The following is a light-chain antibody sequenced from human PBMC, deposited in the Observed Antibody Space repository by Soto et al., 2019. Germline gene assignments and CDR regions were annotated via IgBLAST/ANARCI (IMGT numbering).Light chain of an antibody. J-gene: IGLJ2*01. Sequence: QSALAQPASVSGSPGQSITISCTGTRSDIGRYNYVSWYQQHPGEAPKLLIYEVTYRPSGVSARFSGSKSGSTASLTISGLQPEDEADYYCSSYSTTTSPHVLFGGGTKLTVL. CDR3: SSYSTTTSPHVL. V-gene: IGLV2-14*01. CDR1: RSDIGRYNY. CDR2: EVT.